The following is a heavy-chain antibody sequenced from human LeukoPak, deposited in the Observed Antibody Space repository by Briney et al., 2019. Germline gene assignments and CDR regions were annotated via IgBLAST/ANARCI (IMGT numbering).Heavy chain of an antibody. Sequence: GASVKVSCKASGYTFTSYGISWVRQAPGQGLEWMGWISAYNGNTNYAQKLQGRVTITTDTSTSTAYMELRSLRSDDTAVYYCARDGIVVGQGWFDPWGQGTLVTVSS. V-gene: IGHV1-18*04. D-gene: IGHD2-2*01. J-gene: IGHJ5*02. CDR3: ARDGIVVGQGWFDP. CDR2: ISAYNGNT. CDR1: GYTFTSYG.